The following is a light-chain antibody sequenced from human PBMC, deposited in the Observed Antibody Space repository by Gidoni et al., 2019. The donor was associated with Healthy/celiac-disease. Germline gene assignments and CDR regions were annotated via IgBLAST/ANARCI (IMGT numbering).Light chain of an antibody. CDR1: QSFLHSNGYNY. V-gene: IGKV2-28*01. CDR2: LGS. J-gene: IGKJ4*01. CDR3: MQALQTPT. Sequence: DIVMTQSPLSLPVTPGEPASISCRSSQSFLHSNGYNYLDWYLQKPGQSPQLLIYLGSNRASGVPDRFSGSGSGTDFTLKISRVEAEDVGVYYCMQALQTPTFGGXTKVEIK.